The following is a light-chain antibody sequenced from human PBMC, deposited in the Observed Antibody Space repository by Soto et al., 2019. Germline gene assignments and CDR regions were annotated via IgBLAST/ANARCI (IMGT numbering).Light chain of an antibody. V-gene: IGKV3-15*01. J-gene: IGKJ1*01. CDR2: GAS. Sequence: EIVLTQSPATLSLSPGERATLSCRASQSVGTNLAWYQQRPGQAPRLLVYGASTRASGIPPRFSGSGSGTDFTLTISSLQSEDFAVYYCQQLNYWPRITFGQGTKVDIK. CDR3: QQLNYWPRIT. CDR1: QSVGTN.